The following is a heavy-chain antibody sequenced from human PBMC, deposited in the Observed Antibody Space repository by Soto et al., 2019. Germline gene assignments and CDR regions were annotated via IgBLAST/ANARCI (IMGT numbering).Heavy chain of an antibody. CDR2: TYYRSKWYN. Sequence: PSQTLSLTCVISGDSVSSNSAAWNWIRQSPSRGLEWLGRTYYRSKWYNDYAVSVKSRITINPDTSKNQFSLQLNSATPEDTAVYYCAGRLYGDYYYGMDVWGQGTTVTVSS. V-gene: IGHV6-1*01. CDR1: GDSVSSNSAA. J-gene: IGHJ6*02. CDR3: AGRLYGDYYYGMDV. D-gene: IGHD4-17*01.